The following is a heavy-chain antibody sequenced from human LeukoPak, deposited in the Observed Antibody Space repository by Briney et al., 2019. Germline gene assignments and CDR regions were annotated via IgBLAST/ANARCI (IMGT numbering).Heavy chain of an antibody. D-gene: IGHD6-13*01. CDR3: ARVKPITAAVTLFDF. V-gene: IGHV4-61*02. CDR2: IYSGGNT. J-gene: IGHJ4*02. CDR1: GDSISSGSYY. Sequence: PSETLSLTCTVYGDSISSGSYYWSWIRQPAGKGLEWIGRIYSGGNTNYNPSLMSRVTMSVDTSKSQFSLRLTSVTAADTAVYYCARVKPITAAVTLFDFWGQGTLVTVSS.